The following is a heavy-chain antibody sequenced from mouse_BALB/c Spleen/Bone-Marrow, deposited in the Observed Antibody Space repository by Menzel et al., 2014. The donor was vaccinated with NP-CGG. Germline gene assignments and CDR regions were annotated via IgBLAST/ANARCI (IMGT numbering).Heavy chain of an antibody. J-gene: IGHJ2*01. CDR1: GYTLSNYW. Sequence: EVKLVESGTVLARPGAAVKMSCKASGYTLSNYWMHWVKQRPGQGLEWIGTIYPGNSDTTYNQKFKGKAKLTAVTSTSTAYMELSGLTNEDSAVYYCTTLARSDFDYWGQGTTLTVSS. CDR2: IYPGNSDT. D-gene: IGHD3-1*01. CDR3: TTLARSDFDY. V-gene: IGHV1-5*01.